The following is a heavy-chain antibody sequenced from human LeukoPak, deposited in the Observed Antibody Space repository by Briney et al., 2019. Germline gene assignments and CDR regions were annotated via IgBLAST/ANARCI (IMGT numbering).Heavy chain of an antibody. CDR2: INPSGGST. V-gene: IGHV1-46*01. J-gene: IGHJ5*02. Sequence: ASVKVSCKSSGYTFTSYYMHWVRQAPGQGLEWMGIINPSGGSTSYTQKFQGRVTMTKDTSISTAYMELSSLRSEDTAVYYCARGPYYYDSSGYYLDWFDPWGQGTLVTVSS. CDR3: ARGPYYYDSSGYYLDWFDP. D-gene: IGHD3-22*01. CDR1: GYTFTSYY.